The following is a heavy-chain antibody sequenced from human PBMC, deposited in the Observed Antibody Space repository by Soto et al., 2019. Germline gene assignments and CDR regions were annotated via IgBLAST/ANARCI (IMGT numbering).Heavy chain of an antibody. CDR3: ARGXIRGXSYGHSDY. Sequence: DVQLVESGGGLVEPGGSLTLSCAASGFSFSSYTMDWVRQAPGXGLXWVSSISITGSYIYYADSVKGRFAISRDNAQNSLYLHMNSLRAEDTAIYYCARGXIRGXSYGHSDYWGQGTLVTVSS. CDR1: GFSFSSYT. CDR2: ISITGSYI. V-gene: IGHV3-21*02. D-gene: IGHD5-18*01. J-gene: IGHJ4*02.